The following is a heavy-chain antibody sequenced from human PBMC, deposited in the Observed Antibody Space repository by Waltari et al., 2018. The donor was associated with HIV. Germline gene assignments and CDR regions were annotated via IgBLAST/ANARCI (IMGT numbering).Heavy chain of an antibody. CDR2: ISGSGGST. Sequence: EVQLLESGGGLVQPGGSLRLSCAASGFTFSSYAMSWVRQAPGKGLEWVSAISGSGGSTYSADSVKGRFTISRDNSKNTLYLQMNSLRAEDTAVYYCAKDRTMIVVVITTAHDYWGQGTLVTVSS. D-gene: IGHD3-22*01. CDR3: AKDRTMIVVVITTAHDY. CDR1: GFTFSSYA. V-gene: IGHV3-23*01. J-gene: IGHJ4*02.